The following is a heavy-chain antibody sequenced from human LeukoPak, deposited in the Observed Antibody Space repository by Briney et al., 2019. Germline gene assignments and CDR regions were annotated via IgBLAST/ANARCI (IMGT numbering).Heavy chain of an antibody. CDR3: AKDHYLYYYMDV. CDR2: ISWNSGSI. V-gene: IGHV3-9*01. CDR1: GFTFDDYA. J-gene: IGHJ6*03. D-gene: IGHD3-10*01. Sequence: GGSLRLSCAASGFTFDDYAMHWVRQAPGKGLEWVSGISWNSGSIGYADSVKGRFTISRDNAKNSLYLQMNSLRAEDTAVYYCAKDHYLYYYMDVWGKGTTVTVSS.